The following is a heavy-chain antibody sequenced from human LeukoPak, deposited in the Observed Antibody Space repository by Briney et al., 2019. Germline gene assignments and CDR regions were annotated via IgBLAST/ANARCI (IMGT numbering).Heavy chain of an antibody. CDR3: ARFVPPDDDY. V-gene: IGHV3-33*08. J-gene: IGHJ4*02. Sequence: GGSLRLSCAASGFTFSSYAMSWVRQAPGKGLEWVAVIWYDGSNKYYADSVKGRFTISRDNSKNTLYLQMNSLRAEDTAVYYCARFVPPDDDYWGQGTLVTVSS. D-gene: IGHD3-16*02. CDR2: IWYDGSNK. CDR1: GFTFSSYA.